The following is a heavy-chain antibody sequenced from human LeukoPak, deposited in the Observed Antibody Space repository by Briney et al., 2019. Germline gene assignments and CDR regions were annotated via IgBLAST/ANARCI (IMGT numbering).Heavy chain of an antibody. CDR3: AGHHYDSSGYSD. Sequence: PSETLSLTCTVSGGSISSGDYYWSWIRQPPGKGLEWIGYIYYSGSTYYNPSLKSRVTISVGTSKNQFSLKLSSVTAADTAVYYCAGHHYDSSGYSDWGQGTLVTVSS. V-gene: IGHV4-30-4*01. CDR2: IYYSGST. J-gene: IGHJ4*02. D-gene: IGHD3-22*01. CDR1: GGSISSGDYY.